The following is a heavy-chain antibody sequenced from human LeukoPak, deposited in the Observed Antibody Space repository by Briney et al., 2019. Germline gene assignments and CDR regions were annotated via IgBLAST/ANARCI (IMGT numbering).Heavy chain of an antibody. V-gene: IGHV4-34*01. D-gene: IGHD3-10*01. Sequence: PSETLSLTCAVYGGSFSGYYWSWIRQPPGKGLEWIGEINHSGSTNYNPSLKSRVTISVDTSKNQFSLKLSSVTAADTAVYYCARHTGYYGSGSYYYYYYYMDVWGKETTVTISS. J-gene: IGHJ6*03. CDR3: ARHTGYYGSGSYYYYYYYMDV. CDR1: GGSFSGYY. CDR2: INHSGST.